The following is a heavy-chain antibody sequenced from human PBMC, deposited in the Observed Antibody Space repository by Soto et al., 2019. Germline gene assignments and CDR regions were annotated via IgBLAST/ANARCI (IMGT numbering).Heavy chain of an antibody. Sequence: PGGSLRLSCAASGFTFSSYEMNWVRQAPGKGLEWVSYIGSSGSTIYYADSVKGRFTISRDNAKNSLYLQMSSLRAEDTAVYYCARDHPSYDILTGFSLALDYWGQGTLVTVSS. D-gene: IGHD3-9*01. V-gene: IGHV3-48*03. CDR1: GFTFSSYE. J-gene: IGHJ4*02. CDR2: IGSSGSTI. CDR3: ARDHPSYDILTGFSLALDY.